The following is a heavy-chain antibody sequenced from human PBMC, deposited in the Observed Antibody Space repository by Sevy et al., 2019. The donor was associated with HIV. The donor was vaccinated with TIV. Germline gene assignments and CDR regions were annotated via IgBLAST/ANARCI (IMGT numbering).Heavy chain of an antibody. D-gene: IGHD3-10*01. Sequence: SETLSLTCTVSDGSISSYYWSWIRQPAGKGLEWIGRIYTSGSTNYNPSLKSRVTMSVDTSKNQFSLKLSSVTAADTAVYYCARDTPATMIRGIDPWGQGTLVTVSS. J-gene: IGHJ5*02. CDR1: DGSISSYY. CDR3: ARDTPATMIRGIDP. CDR2: IYTSGST. V-gene: IGHV4-4*07.